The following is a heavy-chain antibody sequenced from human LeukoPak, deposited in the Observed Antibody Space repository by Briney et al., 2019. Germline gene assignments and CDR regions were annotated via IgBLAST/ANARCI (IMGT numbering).Heavy chain of an antibody. CDR2: IIPIFGTA. V-gene: IGHV1-69*01. Sequence: SVNVSCKASGGTFSRYAISWVRQAPGQGLEWMGGIIPIFGTANYAQKFQGRVTLTEDASTDTAYMELSILRSEDTAVYYCATRDFDILTGYLSDYWGQGTLVTVSS. CDR3: ATRDFDILTGYLSDY. CDR1: GGTFSRYA. D-gene: IGHD3-9*01. J-gene: IGHJ4*02.